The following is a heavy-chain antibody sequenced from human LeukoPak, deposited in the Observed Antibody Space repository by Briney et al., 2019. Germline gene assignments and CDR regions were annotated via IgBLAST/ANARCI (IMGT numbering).Heavy chain of an antibody. CDR2: IGTAGDT. J-gene: IGHJ6*02. V-gene: IGHV3-13*01. CDR3: ARAKSSARRYYYYYGMDV. Sequence: GGSLRLSCAASGFTFSSYVMHWVRQATGKGLEWVSAIGTAGDTYYPGSVKGRFTISRENAKNSLYLQMNSLRAGDTAVYYCARAKSSARRYYYYYGMDVWGQGTTVTVSS. CDR1: GFTFSSYV. D-gene: IGHD6-6*01.